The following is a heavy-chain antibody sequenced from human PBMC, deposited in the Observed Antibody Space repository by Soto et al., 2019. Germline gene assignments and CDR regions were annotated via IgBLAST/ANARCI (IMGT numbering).Heavy chain of an antibody. Sequence: GGSLRLSCAASGFTFSSYAMYWVRQAPGKGLEWVSVISGSGGSTYYADSVKGRFTVSRDNSKSTLYLQMNSLRAEDTAVYFCVRGMNPLFGGQGTLVTVSS. V-gene: IGHV3-23*01. CDR1: GFTFSSYA. J-gene: IGHJ4*01. CDR2: ISGSGGST. CDR3: VRGMNPLF.